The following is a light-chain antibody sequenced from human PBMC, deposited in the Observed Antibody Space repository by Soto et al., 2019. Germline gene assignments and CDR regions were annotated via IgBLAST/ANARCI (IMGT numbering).Light chain of an antibody. V-gene: IGKV1-5*01. Sequence: DIQITQSPSTLSASIGDRVTITCRASQSISSWLAWYQQKPGKAPKLLIYDASKLESGVPSRFSGSGSGTEFSLAISSLQPDDFATYFCQKYDSHFLTFGQGPKVDIK. CDR1: QSISSW. J-gene: IGKJ1*01. CDR2: DAS. CDR3: QKYDSHFLT.